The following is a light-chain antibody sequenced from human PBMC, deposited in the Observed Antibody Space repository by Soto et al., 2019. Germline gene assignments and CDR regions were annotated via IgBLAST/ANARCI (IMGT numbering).Light chain of an antibody. CDR2: GAS. CDR1: RSVGNR. J-gene: IGKJ4*01. V-gene: IGKV3-15*01. Sequence: EILMTQSPATLSVSPGETVTFSCRASRSVGNRLAWYQHKPGQAPRLLISGASNGATGIPPKFSGSGSGTEFTLTVDSLQSDDIAVYYCQQYYNWPVTFGGGTKVDIK. CDR3: QQYYNWPVT.